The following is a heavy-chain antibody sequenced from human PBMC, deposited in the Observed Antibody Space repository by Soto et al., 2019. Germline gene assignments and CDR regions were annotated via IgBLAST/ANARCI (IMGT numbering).Heavy chain of an antibody. Sequence: GGSLRLSCAASGFTFSNAWMSWVRQAPGKGLEWVGRIKSKTDGGTTGYAAPVKGRFTISRDDSKNTLYLQMNSLKTEDTAVYYCTTDAYYDFWSGYYELRFDPWGQGTLVTVSS. V-gene: IGHV3-15*01. CDR2: IKSKTDGGTT. J-gene: IGHJ5*02. D-gene: IGHD3-3*01. CDR3: TTDAYYDFWSGYYELRFDP. CDR1: GFTFSNAW.